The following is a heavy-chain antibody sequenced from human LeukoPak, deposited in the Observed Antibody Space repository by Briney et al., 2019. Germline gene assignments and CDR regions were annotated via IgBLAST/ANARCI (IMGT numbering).Heavy chain of an antibody. CDR1: GGTFSTYA. V-gene: IGHV1-69*13. CDR2: IIPIFGTG. Sequence: SVKVSCRTSGGTFSTYAISWVRQAPGQGLEWMGGIIPIFGTGNYAQKFQGRVTITADESTSTAYMELSSLRSEDTAVYYCARGLGDSSGYYYSDNWGQGTLVTVSS. D-gene: IGHD3-22*01. J-gene: IGHJ4*02. CDR3: ARGLGDSSGYYYSDN.